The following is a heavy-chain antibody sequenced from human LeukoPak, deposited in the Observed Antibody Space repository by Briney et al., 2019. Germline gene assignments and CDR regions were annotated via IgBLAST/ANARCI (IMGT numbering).Heavy chain of an antibody. D-gene: IGHD2-2*01. Sequence: PSETLSLTCAVYGGSFSGYYWSWIRQPPGKGLEWIGEINHSGSTNYNPSLKSRVTISVDTSKNQFSLKLSSVTAADTAVYYCARRRRYCSSTSCPRGTYYYYMDVWGKGTTVTVSS. J-gene: IGHJ6*03. CDR2: INHSGST. CDR1: GGSFSGYY. CDR3: ARRRRYCSSTSCPRGTYYYYMDV. V-gene: IGHV4-34*01.